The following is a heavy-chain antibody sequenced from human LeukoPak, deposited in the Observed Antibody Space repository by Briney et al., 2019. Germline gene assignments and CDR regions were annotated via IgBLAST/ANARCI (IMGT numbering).Heavy chain of an antibody. CDR1: GYSSISGP. V-gene: IGHV1-18*01. Sequence: GASVKVSCKASGYSSISGPMSWVRQAPGRGLEWMGWINPYIDDKHSAPKFQGRVTLTTDTSTNTAYMELRDLTSDDTAMYFCVRDERRLAAGGEHYFDYWGQGTPVTVSS. CDR2: INPYIDDK. J-gene: IGHJ4*02. CDR3: VRDERRLAAGGEHYFDY. D-gene: IGHD2-21*01.